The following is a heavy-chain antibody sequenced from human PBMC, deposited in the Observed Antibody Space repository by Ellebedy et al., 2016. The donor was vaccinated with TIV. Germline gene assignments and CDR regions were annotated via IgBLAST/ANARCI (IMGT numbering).Heavy chain of an antibody. V-gene: IGHV4-4*02. J-gene: IGHJ4*02. CDR3: ARVSVLYYDFWSES. D-gene: IGHD3-3*01. CDR1: GGSISSSNW. CDR2: IYHSGST. Sequence: SETLSLTCAVSGGSISSSNWWSWVSQPPGKGLEWNGEIYHSGSTNYNPSLKSRVTISVDKSKNQFSLRLSSVTAADTAVYYCARVSVLYYDFWSESWGQGTLVTVSS.